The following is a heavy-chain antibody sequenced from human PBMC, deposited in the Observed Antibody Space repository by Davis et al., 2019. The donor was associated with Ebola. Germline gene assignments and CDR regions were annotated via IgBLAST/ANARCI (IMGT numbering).Heavy chain of an antibody. J-gene: IGHJ4*02. CDR3: VAELPILD. CDR1: GYTFTSYY. D-gene: IGHD1-26*01. CDR2: INPSGGST. Sequence: ASVKVSCKASGYTFTSYYMHWVRQAPGQGLEWMGIINPSGGSTSYAQKFQGRVTMTRDTPISTAYMELSRLRSDDTAVYYCVAELPILDWGQGTLVTVSS. V-gene: IGHV1-46*01.